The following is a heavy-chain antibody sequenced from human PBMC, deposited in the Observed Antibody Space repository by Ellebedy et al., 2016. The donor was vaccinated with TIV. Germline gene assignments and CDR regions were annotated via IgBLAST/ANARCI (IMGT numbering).Heavy chain of an antibody. Sequence: AASVKVSCKASGGTFSKYAINWVRQPPGQGLEWMGGTIPIFGTANYAQKLQGRLTIIADESTSTAYMELGSLRSEDTAVYYCAIDRAPDARKWYFDLWGRGTLVTVSS. CDR3: AIDRAPDARKWYFDL. J-gene: IGHJ2*01. V-gene: IGHV1-69*13. CDR2: TIPIFGTA. D-gene: IGHD5-24*01. CDR1: GGTFSKYA.